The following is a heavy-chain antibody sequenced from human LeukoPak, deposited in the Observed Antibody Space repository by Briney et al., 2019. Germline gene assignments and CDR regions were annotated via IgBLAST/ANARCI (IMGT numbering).Heavy chain of an antibody. V-gene: IGHV3-21*01. CDR3: ARDRGVTTSGYFDY. CDR1: GFTFSSYS. CDR2: ISSSSTYI. Sequence: GGSLRLSCAASGFTFSSYSLIWVRQAQGKGLEWVSSISSSSTYIEYADSVKGRFTISRDNAENSLNLQMNSLRAEDTAVYYCARDRGVTTSGYFDYWGQGTLVTVSS. J-gene: IGHJ4*02. D-gene: IGHD4-17*01.